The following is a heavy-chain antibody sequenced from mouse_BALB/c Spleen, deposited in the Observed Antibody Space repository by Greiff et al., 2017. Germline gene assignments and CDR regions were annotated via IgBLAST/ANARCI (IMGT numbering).Heavy chain of an antibody. Sequence: QVQLQQSGPGLVAPSQSLSITCTVSGFSLTSYGVHWVRQPPGKGLEWLGVIWAGGSTNYNSALMSRLSISKDNSKSQVFLKMNSLQTDDTAMYYCAIYYDYDRFAYWGQGTLVTVSA. CDR3: AIYYDYDRFAY. V-gene: IGHV2-9*02. CDR2: IWAGGST. J-gene: IGHJ3*01. CDR1: GFSLTSYG. D-gene: IGHD2-4*01.